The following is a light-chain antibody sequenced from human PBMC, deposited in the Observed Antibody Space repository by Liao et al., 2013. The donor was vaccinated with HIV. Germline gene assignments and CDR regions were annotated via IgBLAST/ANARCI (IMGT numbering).Light chain of an antibody. V-gene: IGLV3-21*01. CDR1: NIGSKS. CDR3: QVWDSNSDHPYV. Sequence: SYVLTQPSSLSVAPGKTARITCGGTNIGSKSVHWYQQKPGQAPVLVIYYDSDRPSAIPERFSGSNSGNTATLSISRVEAGDEADYYCQVWDSNSDHPYVFGTGTKVTVL. J-gene: IGLJ1*01. CDR2: YDS.